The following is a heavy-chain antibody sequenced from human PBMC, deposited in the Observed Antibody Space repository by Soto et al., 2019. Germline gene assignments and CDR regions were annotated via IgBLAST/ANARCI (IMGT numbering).Heavy chain of an antibody. D-gene: IGHD1-26*01. Sequence: EVQLSESGGDLRQPGGSLRLSCAASGFTFTNYAMTWVRQTPGKGLEWVSGISASGGLKYYADSVRGRFTVSRDNSKNILYLQMDNLRDEDMALYYCAREVGAPSGWLDPWGQGTQVTVSS. J-gene: IGHJ5*02. CDR3: AREVGAPSGWLDP. CDR2: ISASGGLK. V-gene: IGHV3-23*01. CDR1: GFTFTNYA.